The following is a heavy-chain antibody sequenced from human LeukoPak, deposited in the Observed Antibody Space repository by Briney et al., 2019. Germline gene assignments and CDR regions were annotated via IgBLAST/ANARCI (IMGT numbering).Heavy chain of an antibody. CDR2: IYSGGST. D-gene: IGHD6-19*01. CDR3: ARRSGIAVAGAFDY. CDR1: GFTVSSNY. J-gene: IGHJ4*02. Sequence: GGSLRLSCAASGFTVSSNYMTWVRQAPGKGLEWVSVIYSGGSTYYADSVKGRFTISRDNSKNTLYLQMNSLRAEDTAVYYCARRSGIAVAGAFDYWGQGTLVTVSS. V-gene: IGHV3-66*04.